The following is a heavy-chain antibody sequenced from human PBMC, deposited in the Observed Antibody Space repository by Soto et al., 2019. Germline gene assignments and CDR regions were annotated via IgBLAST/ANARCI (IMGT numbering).Heavy chain of an antibody. J-gene: IGHJ3*02. D-gene: IGHD2-15*01. Sequence: EVQLVESGGGLVQPGRSLRLSCAASGFTFDDYAMHWVRQAPGKGLEWVSGSSWNSGSIGYADSVKGRFTISRDNAKNSLYLQMYSLRAEDTALYYCAKDSASPTLLRNDAFDIWGQGTMVTVSS. CDR1: GFTFDDYA. V-gene: IGHV3-9*01. CDR2: SSWNSGSI. CDR3: AKDSASPTLLRNDAFDI.